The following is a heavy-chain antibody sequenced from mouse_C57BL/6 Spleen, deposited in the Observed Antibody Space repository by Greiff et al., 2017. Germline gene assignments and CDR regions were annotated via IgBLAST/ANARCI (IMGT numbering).Heavy chain of an antibody. J-gene: IGHJ1*03. Sequence: EVLLVESGGGLVKPGGSLKLSCAASGFTFSSYAMPWVRQTPEQRLEWVATISAGGSYTDYPDNVKGRFTISRDSAKNNLYLQMSQLKSEDTAMYYCARGEDYGSWYFDVWGTGTTVTVSS. CDR3: ARGEDYGSWYFDV. D-gene: IGHD1-1*01. CDR2: ISAGGSYT. V-gene: IGHV5-4*01. CDR1: GFTFSSYA.